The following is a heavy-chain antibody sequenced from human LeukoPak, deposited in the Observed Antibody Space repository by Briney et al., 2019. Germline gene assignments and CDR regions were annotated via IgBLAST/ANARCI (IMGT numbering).Heavy chain of an antibody. J-gene: IGHJ3*02. V-gene: IGHV3-21*01. D-gene: IGHD3-3*01. Sequence: GGSLRLSCVASGIPFDDHAFHWVRQAPGKGLEWVSSISGSGTYIYYADSLKGRFTISRDNAKNSLYLQMNSLRAEDTAVYYCARDPYYDFWSDYGTEALDIWGQGTMVTVSS. CDR1: GIPFDDHA. CDR2: ISGSGTYI. CDR3: ARDPYYDFWSDYGTEALDI.